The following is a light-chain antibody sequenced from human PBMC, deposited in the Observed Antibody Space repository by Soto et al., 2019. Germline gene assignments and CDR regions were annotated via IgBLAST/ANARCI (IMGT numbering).Light chain of an antibody. Sequence: QSALTQPASVSGSPGQSITISCTGTGSDVGGYNYVSWYQQHSGKAPKLMIYEVSDRPSGVSNRFSGSKSGNTASLTISGLQAEDEADYYCTSYTSNSTYVFGTGTKVTVL. J-gene: IGLJ1*01. CDR2: EVS. V-gene: IGLV2-14*01. CDR1: GSDVGGYNY. CDR3: TSYTSNSTYV.